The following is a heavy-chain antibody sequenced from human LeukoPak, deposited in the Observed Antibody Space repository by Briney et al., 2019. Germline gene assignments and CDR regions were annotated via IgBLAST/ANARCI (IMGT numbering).Heavy chain of an antibody. D-gene: IGHD4-17*01. Sequence: GGSLRLSCGASGFTVSSNYMSWARQAPGKGLEWVSVIYSGGSTYYADSVKGRFTISRDNSKNTLYLQMNSLRAEDTAVYYCARSTGYYYYGMDVWGQGTTVTVSS. CDR3: ARSTGYYYYGMDV. CDR2: IYSGGST. CDR1: GFTVSSNY. J-gene: IGHJ6*02. V-gene: IGHV3-66*01.